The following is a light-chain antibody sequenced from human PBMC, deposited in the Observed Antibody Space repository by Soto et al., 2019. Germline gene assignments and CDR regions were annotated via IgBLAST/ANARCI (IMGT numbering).Light chain of an antibody. CDR3: QQYGSSRT. V-gene: IGKV3-20*01. J-gene: IGKJ1*01. CDR2: GAS. Sequence: IVLTQSPGTLSLSPGERATLSCRASQSFSATYLAWYQQKPGQAPRLLIYGASSRATGIPDRFSGSGSGTDFTLTISRLEPEDFAVYYCQQYGSSRTFGQGTKVVIK. CDR1: QSFSATY.